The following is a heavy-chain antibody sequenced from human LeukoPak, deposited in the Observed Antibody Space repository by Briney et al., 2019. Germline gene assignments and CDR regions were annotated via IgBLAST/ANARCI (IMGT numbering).Heavy chain of an antibody. Sequence: GGSLRLSCAASGFTFSNYWMHWVRQAPGKGLVWVSRINTDGSSTNYADSVKGRFTISRDNAKNTLYLQMNSPRAEDTAVYYCASITFWSGSYFDYWGQGTLVTVSS. D-gene: IGHD3-3*01. J-gene: IGHJ4*02. CDR3: ASITFWSGSYFDY. CDR2: INTDGSST. V-gene: IGHV3-74*01. CDR1: GFTFSNYW.